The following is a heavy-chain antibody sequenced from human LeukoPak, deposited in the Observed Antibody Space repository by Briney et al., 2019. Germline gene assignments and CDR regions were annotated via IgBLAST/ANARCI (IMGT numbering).Heavy chain of an antibody. CDR2: ISSSGSTM. D-gene: IGHD5-24*01. J-gene: IGHJ4*02. CDR1: GFTFSSNS. CDR3: ARDGRDD. V-gene: IGHV3-48*01. Sequence: GGSLRLSCAASGFTFSSNSMNWVRQAPGKGLEWISYISSSGSTMYYADSVKGRFSISRDNAKNSLYLQMNSLRAEDTAVYYCARDGRDDWGQGTWSSSPQ.